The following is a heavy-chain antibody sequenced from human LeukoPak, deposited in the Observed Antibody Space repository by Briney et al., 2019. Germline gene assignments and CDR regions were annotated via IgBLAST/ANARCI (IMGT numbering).Heavy chain of an antibody. CDR3: ARVVVPAAIDY. J-gene: IGHJ4*02. V-gene: IGHV4-38-2*02. D-gene: IGHD2-2*01. Sequence: VSXXSISSXXXXGXXXXXXXXGLXWIGSIYHSGTTYYNPSLKSRVTISVDTSKNQFSLKLSSVTAADTAVYYCARVVVPAAIDYWGQGTLVTVSS. CDR1: XXSISSXXX. CDR2: IYHSGTT.